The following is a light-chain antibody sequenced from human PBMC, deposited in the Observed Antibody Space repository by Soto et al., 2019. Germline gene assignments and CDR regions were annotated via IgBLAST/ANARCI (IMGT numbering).Light chain of an antibody. Sequence: QSALTQPASVSGSPGQSITISCTGTSSDVGGYNYVSWYQQHPGKAPKLMIYEVSNRPSGVSNRFSGSKSGNTASLTISGLQAEDEADYYCSSYTSSSTRGFGTGTKLTV. CDR2: EVS. CDR3: SSYTSSSTRG. V-gene: IGLV2-14*01. CDR1: SSDVGGYNY. J-gene: IGLJ1*01.